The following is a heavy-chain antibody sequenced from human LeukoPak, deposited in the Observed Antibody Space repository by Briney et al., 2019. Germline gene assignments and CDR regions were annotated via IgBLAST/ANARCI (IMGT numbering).Heavy chain of an antibody. CDR3: ARTRGYSYGYGFDY. V-gene: IGHV3-48*03. CDR1: GFTFSSYE. CDR2: ISSSGSTI. D-gene: IGHD5-18*01. Sequence: PGGSLRLSCAASGFTFSSYEMNWVRQAPGKGLEWVSYISSSGSTIYYADSVKGRFTISRGNAKNSLYLQMNSLRAEDTALYYCARTRGYSYGYGFDYWGQGTLVTVSS. J-gene: IGHJ4*02.